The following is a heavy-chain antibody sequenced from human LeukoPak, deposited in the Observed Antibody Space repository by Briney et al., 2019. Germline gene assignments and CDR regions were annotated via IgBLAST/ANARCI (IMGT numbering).Heavy chain of an antibody. CDR2: IGIGGSSI. D-gene: IGHD3-10*01. Sequence: PGGSLRHSCASPGFTFSDHHMSSIRQAPGKGLEWDSNIGIGGSSIDYADSVKGRFTISRDDAKISLYLQMNSLRAEDTAVYYCARDHVVPGLVFDHWGQGTLVSVSS. CDR1: GFTFSDHH. CDR3: ARDHVVPGLVFDH. V-gene: IGHV3-11*04. J-gene: IGHJ4*02.